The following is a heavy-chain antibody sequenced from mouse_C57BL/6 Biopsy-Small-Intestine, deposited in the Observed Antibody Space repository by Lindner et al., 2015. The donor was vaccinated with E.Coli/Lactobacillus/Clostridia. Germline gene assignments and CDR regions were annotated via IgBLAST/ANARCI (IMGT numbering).Heavy chain of an antibody. D-gene: IGHD2-2*01. V-gene: IGHV10-1*01. CDR1: GFSFSTYA. Sequence: VQLQESGGGLVQPKGSLKLSCAASGFSFSTYAMNWVRQAPGKGLDWVARIRSKSNDYATYYADSVKDRFTISRDDSESMLYLQMNNLKTEDTGIYYCVRDYGSFYAMDYWGQGTSVTVSS. J-gene: IGHJ4*01. CDR3: VRDYGSFYAMDY. CDR2: IRSKSNDYAT.